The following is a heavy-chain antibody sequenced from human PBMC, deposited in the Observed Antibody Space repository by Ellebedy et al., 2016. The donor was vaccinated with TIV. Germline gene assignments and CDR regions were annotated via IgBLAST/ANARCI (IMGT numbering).Heavy chain of an antibody. V-gene: IGHV3-23*01. CDR2: ISHTGSRT. J-gene: IGHJ4*02. CDR1: GFTFSSYA. Sequence: GESLKISCAASGFTFSSYAMSWVRQAPGKGLEWVSTISHTGSRTYYADSVEGRFTISRDNSKKTLYLQMSSLRAEDTAIYYCARGRSGTYIHHAFDYWGQGTLVTVSS. CDR3: ARGRSGTYIHHAFDY. D-gene: IGHD1-14*01.